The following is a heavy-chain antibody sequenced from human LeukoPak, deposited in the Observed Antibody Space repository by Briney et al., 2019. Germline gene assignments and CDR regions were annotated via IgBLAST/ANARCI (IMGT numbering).Heavy chain of an antibody. D-gene: IGHD1-7*01. CDR3: ARDERRLAAGTEHYFDY. J-gene: IGHJ4*02. CDR2: INPNSGGT. Sequence: ASVKVSCKASGYTFTGYYMHWVRQAPGQGLEWMRWINPNSGGTNYAQKFQGRVTMARDTSISTAYMELRDLTPDDTAMYFCARDERRLAAGTEHYFDYWGQGTLVTVSS. V-gene: IGHV1-2*02. CDR1: GYTFTGYY.